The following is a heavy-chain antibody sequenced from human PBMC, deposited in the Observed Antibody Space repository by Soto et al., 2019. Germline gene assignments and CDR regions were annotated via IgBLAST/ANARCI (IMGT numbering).Heavy chain of an antibody. D-gene: IGHD5-12*01. V-gene: IGHV1-69*13. Sequence: SVKVSCKASGGTFSSYAISWVRQAPGQGLEWMGGIIPIFGTANYAQKFQGRVTITADESTSTAYMELSSLRSEDTAVYYCARGEEMATPGYYIDYWGQGTLVTVSS. J-gene: IGHJ4*02. CDR1: GGTFSSYA. CDR2: IIPIFGTA. CDR3: ARGEEMATPGYYIDY.